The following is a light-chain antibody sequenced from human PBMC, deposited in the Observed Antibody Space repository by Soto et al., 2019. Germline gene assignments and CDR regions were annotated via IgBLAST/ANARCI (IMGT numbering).Light chain of an antibody. V-gene: IGLV2-23*01. CDR3: CSYAGSFWV. Sequence: QLVLTQPASVSGSPGQSITISCTGTSSDVGTYNLVSWFQHHPGNAPKLLIYEGSKRPSGVSNRFSGSKSGDTASLTISGLQADDEADYHCCSYAGSFWVFGGGTKVTVL. CDR1: SSDVGTYNL. J-gene: IGLJ3*02. CDR2: EGS.